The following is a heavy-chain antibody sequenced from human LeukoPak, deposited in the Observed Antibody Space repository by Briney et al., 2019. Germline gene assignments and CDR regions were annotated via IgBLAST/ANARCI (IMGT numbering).Heavy chain of an antibody. V-gene: IGHV4-61*01. CDR3: ARVGGTNYYYYGMDV. Sequence: KPSETLSLTCTVSGASVSSASYWTWIRQPPGKGVEWIAHIYNGVNTNYNPSLKSRVTISVDTSKNQFSLKLSSVTAADTAVYYCARVGGTNYYYYGMDVWGQGTTVTVSS. CDR2: IYNGVNT. CDR1: GASVSSASY. D-gene: IGHD1-1*01. J-gene: IGHJ6*02.